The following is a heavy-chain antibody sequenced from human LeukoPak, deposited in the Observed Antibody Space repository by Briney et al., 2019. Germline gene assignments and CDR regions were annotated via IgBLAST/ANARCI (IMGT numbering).Heavy chain of an antibody. CDR3: VRECCGADSFDI. CDR1: GYTFTGYF. Sequence: ASVKVSCKASGYTFTGYFIHWVRQAPGPGLEWMGCINPKNGDTNYAQNFQGRVTMTRDTSISTAYMELSRLRSDDTAVYYCVRECCGADSFDIWGQGTMVTVSP. CDR2: INPKNGDT. D-gene: IGHD2-21*01. V-gene: IGHV1-2*02. J-gene: IGHJ3*02.